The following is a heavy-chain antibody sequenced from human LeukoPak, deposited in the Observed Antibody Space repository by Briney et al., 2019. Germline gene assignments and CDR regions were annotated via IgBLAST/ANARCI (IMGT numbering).Heavy chain of an antibody. CDR1: GYTFTGYY. CDR3: ARFGYGDPSNLSFDY. V-gene: IGHV1-2*02. J-gene: IGHJ4*02. Sequence: ASVKVSCKASGYTFTGYYMHWVRQAPGQGLEWMGWINSNSGGTNYAQKFQGRVTVTRDTSISTAYMELSRLRSDDTAVYYCARFGYGDPSNLSFDYWGQGTLVTVSS. CDR2: INSNSGGT. D-gene: IGHD4-17*01.